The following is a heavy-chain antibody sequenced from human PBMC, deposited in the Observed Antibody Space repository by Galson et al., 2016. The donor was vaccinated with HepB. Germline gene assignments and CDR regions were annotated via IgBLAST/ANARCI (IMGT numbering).Heavy chain of an antibody. Sequence: QSGAEVKKPGESLKISCQGSGYSFSAYWIAWVRQTPGKGLEWMGIIHPGDSTTRYSPSFQGQVTISADKSISAAYLQWGSLRAADTAIYYCAKPRLDPSYYYGMGVWGQGTTVTVSS. CDR2: IHPGDSTT. V-gene: IGHV5-51*01. J-gene: IGHJ6*02. D-gene: IGHD3-16*01. CDR1: GYSFSAYW. CDR3: AKPRLDPSYYYGMGV.